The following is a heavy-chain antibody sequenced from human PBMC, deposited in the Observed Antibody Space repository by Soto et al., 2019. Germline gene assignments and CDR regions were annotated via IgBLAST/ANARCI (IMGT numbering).Heavy chain of an antibody. CDR1: GFTFDDYT. Sequence: PGGSLRLSCAASGFTFDDYTMHWVRQAPGKGLEWVSLISWDGGSTYYADSVKGRFTISRGNSKNSLYLQMNSLRTEDTALYYCARGYCSGGSCYKDACDIWGQGTMVTVSS. CDR2: ISWDGGST. J-gene: IGHJ3*02. V-gene: IGHV3-43*01. D-gene: IGHD2-15*01. CDR3: ARGYCSGGSCYKDACDI.